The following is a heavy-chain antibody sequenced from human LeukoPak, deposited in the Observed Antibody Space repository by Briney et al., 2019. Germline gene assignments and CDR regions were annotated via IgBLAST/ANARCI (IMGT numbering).Heavy chain of an antibody. Sequence: GGSLRLSCAASRFTFSNYWMAWVRQAPGKGLEWVANIKDDGSETYYVASVKGRFTISRDNSKNTLYLQMNSLRAEDTAVYYCARVSPPWIQLPGDAFDIWGQGTMVTVSS. V-gene: IGHV3-7*01. CDR3: ARVSPPWIQLPGDAFDI. CDR1: RFTFSNYW. J-gene: IGHJ3*02. CDR2: IKDDGSET. D-gene: IGHD5-18*01.